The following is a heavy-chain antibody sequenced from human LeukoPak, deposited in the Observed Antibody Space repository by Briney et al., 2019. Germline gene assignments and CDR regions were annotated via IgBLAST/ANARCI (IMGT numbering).Heavy chain of an antibody. CDR3: ARDRTSFLFDP. Sequence: SETLSLTCTVSGGSVSSGSYYWSWIRQPTGRGMEWIGYIYYSGSTNYNPSLKSRVTISVDTSKNQFSLKLSSVTAADTAVYYCARDRTSFLFDPWGQGTLVTVSS. CDR2: IYYSGST. V-gene: IGHV4-61*01. J-gene: IGHJ5*02. D-gene: IGHD3-16*02. CDR1: GGSVSSGSYY.